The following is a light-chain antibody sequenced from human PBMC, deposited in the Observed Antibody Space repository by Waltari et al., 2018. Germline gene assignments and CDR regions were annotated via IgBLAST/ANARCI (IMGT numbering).Light chain of an antibody. CDR3: HQYYTSPFT. Sequence: DIVMTQSPDSLAASLGERATISCKSSQSVLYSSNNKNFLAWYQQQPGPPPKLLIYWASTRESGVPDRFSGSGSGTDFTLTISSLQAEDVAVYSCHQYYTSPFTFGPGTKVDIK. CDR1: QSVLYSSNNKNF. CDR2: WAS. V-gene: IGKV4-1*01. J-gene: IGKJ3*01.